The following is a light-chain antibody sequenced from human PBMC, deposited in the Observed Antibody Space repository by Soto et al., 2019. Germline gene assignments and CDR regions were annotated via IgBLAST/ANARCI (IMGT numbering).Light chain of an antibody. Sequence: QTVVTQEPSFSVSPGGTVTLTCGLSSDSVSASHFPSWYQQTPGQAPRTLIYNTNTRSSGVPDRFSGSKSGNTASLTISGLQAEDEADYYCSSYTSSSTVFGGGTKLTVL. CDR3: SSYTSSSTV. J-gene: IGLJ2*01. CDR2: NTN. CDR1: SDSVSASHF. V-gene: IGLV8-61*01.